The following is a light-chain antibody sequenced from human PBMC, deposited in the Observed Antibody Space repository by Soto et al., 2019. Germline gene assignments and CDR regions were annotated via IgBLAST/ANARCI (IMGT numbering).Light chain of an antibody. V-gene: IGLV2-14*01. CDR1: TGDVGGYNY. Sequence: QSVLTQPASVSGSPGQSIAISCTGTTGDVGGYNYVSWYQQHPGKVPKLLIHEVSNRPSGVSNRFSGSKSGNTASLTISGLQAEDEADYYCLSKTSTISYVFGTGTKVTLL. CDR2: EVS. J-gene: IGLJ1*01. CDR3: LSKTSTISYV.